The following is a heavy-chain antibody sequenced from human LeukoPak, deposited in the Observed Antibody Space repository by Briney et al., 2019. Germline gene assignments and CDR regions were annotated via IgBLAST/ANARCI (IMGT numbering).Heavy chain of an antibody. CDR1: GYSFTSYW. J-gene: IGHJ4*02. CDR2: IYPGDSDT. Sequence: GESLEISCKGSGYSFTSYWIGWVRQMPGKGLEWMGIIYPGDSDTRYSPSFQGQVTISADKSISTAYLQWSSLKASDTAMYYCARHEDYDFWSGYLGYWGQGTLVTVSS. CDR3: ARHEDYDFWSGYLGY. D-gene: IGHD3-3*01. V-gene: IGHV5-51*01.